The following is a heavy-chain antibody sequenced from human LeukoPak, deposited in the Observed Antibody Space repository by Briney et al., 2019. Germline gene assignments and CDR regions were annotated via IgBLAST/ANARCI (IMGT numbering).Heavy chain of an antibody. D-gene: IGHD1-20*01. J-gene: IGHJ6*02. CDR1: GYTFTSYD. Sequence: ASVKVSCKASGYTFTSYDINWERQATGQGLEWMGWMNPNSGNTGYAQKFQGRVTMTRNTSISTAYMELSSLRSEDTAVYYCARKGITGNYYYYGMDVWGQGTTVTVSS. V-gene: IGHV1-8*01. CDR3: ARKGITGNYYYYGMDV. CDR2: MNPNSGNT.